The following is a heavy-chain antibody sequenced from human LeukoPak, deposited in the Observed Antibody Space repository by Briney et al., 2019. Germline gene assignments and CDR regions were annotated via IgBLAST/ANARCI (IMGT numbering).Heavy chain of an antibody. CDR1: GFTFSS. CDR3: ARDSIVVVPAAMGVYYYYGMDV. V-gene: IGHV3-21*01. CDR2: ISSSSSYI. Sequence: PGGSLRLSCAASGFTFSSMSWVRQAPGKGLEWVSSISSSSSYIYYADSVKGRFTISRDNAKNSLYLQMNSLRAEDTAVYYCARDSIVVVPAAMGVYYYYGMDVWGKGTTVTVSS. D-gene: IGHD2-2*01. J-gene: IGHJ6*04.